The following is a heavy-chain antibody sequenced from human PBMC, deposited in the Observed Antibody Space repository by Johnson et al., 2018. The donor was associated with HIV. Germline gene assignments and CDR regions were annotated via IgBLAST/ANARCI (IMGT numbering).Heavy chain of an antibody. D-gene: IGHD4-17*01. Sequence: EQLVESGGGVVQPGRSLRLSCAASGFTFSHAWMTWVRQAPGKGLEWIGRITSKTDGGTTDYAAPVKGRFTISRDDSKNTLYLQMNSLTPEDTAVYYCTTGTTVPTWDWGQGTMVTVSS. CDR3: TTGTTVPTWD. V-gene: IGHV3-15*01. CDR1: GFTFSHAW. J-gene: IGHJ3*01. CDR2: ITSKTDGGTT.